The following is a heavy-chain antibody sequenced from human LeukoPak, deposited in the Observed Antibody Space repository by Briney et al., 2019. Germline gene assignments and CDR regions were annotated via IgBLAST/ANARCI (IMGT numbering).Heavy chain of an antibody. CDR1: GFTVSSNY. J-gene: IGHJ4*02. V-gene: IGHV3-53*01. D-gene: IGHD5-18*01. CDR3: AKGPRGYSYGQADY. Sequence: PGGSLRLSCAASGFTVSSNYMSWVRQAPGKGLEWVSVIYSGGSTYYADSVKGRFTISRDNSKNTLYLQMNSLRAEDTAVYYCAKGPRGYSYGQADYWGQGTLVTVSS. CDR2: IYSGGST.